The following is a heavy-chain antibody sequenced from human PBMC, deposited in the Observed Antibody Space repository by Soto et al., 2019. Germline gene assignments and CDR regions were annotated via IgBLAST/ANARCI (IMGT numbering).Heavy chain of an antibody. CDR2: ISGSGFNT. CDR1: AFIFNNYA. CDR3: AKELEPRYYYYYYGMDV. V-gene: IGHV3-23*01. J-gene: IGHJ6*02. D-gene: IGHD1-1*01. Sequence: GGSLRLSCAASAFIFNNYAMSWVRQTPGKGLEWVSAISGSGFNTYYADSVKGRFTISRDNSKNTLYLQMNSLRAEDTAVYYCAKELEPRYYYYYYGMDVWGQGATVTVSS.